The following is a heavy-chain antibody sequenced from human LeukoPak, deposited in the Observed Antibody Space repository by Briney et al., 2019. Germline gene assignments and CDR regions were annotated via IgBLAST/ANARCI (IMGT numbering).Heavy chain of an antibody. CDR3: ARGGVTGTTY. V-gene: IGHV1-46*01. J-gene: IGHJ4*02. Sequence: ASVKVSCKASGYTFTSYYMHWVRQAPGQELEWMGIINPSGGSTSYALKFQGRVTMTRDMSTSTVYMELSSLRSEDTAVYYCARGGVTGTTYWGQGTLVTVSS. D-gene: IGHD1-20*01. CDR1: GYTFTSYY. CDR2: INPSGGST.